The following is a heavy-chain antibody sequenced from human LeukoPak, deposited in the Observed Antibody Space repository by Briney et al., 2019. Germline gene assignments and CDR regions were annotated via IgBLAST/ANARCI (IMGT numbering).Heavy chain of an antibody. CDR2: ISAYNGNT. D-gene: IGHD2-2*01. CDR1: GYTFTSYG. J-gene: IGHJ5*02. V-gene: IGHV1-18*01. Sequence: ASVKVSCKASGYTFTSYGISWVRQAPGQGLEWVGWISAYNGNTNYAQRLQGRVTMTTDTSTSTAYMELRSLRSDDTAVYYCAGMIYCSSTSCQYNWFDPWGQGTLVTVSS. CDR3: AGMIYCSSTSCQYNWFDP.